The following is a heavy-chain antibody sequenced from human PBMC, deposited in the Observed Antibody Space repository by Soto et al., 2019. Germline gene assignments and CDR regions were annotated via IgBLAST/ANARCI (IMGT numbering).Heavy chain of an antibody. CDR3: TKRLPQYFDD. Sequence: GGSLRLSCAASGFTFANHAMAWVRQAPGKGLEWVSLITGSGFDTKTADSVKGRFTVSRDNSRNTLHLQMNRLRPEDTAVYYCTKRLPQYFDDWGQGTLVTVSS. J-gene: IGHJ4*02. CDR2: ITGSGFDT. D-gene: IGHD2-15*01. CDR1: GFTFANHA. V-gene: IGHV3-23*01.